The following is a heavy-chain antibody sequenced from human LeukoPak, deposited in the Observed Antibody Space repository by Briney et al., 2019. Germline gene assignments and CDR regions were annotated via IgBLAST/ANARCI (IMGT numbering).Heavy chain of an antibody. V-gene: IGHV4-39*07. J-gene: IGHJ4*01. CDR2: IYYSGST. Sequence: SETLSLTCTVSGGSISSSSYYWGWIRQPPGKGLEWIGSIYYSGSTYYNPSLKSRVTISVDTSKNQFSLKLSSVTAADTAVYYCASSGWYREGLNYFDYWGPGTLVTVSS. CDR3: ASSGWYREGLNYFDY. D-gene: IGHD6-19*01. CDR1: GGSISSSSYY.